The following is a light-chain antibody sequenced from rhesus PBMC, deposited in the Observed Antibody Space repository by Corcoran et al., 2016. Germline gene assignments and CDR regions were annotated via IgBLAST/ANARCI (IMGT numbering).Light chain of an antibody. CDR2: YAS. J-gene: IGKJ1*01. CDR3: QQHNSYPPT. Sequence: DIQMTQSPSSLSASVGDTVTITCRASQGISNYLAWYQQKPGKAPKPLIYYASNLESGVPSRLSGIGSCKDFTLTISSLQPEDFATYYCQQHNSYPPTFGQGTNVEIK. CDR1: QGISNY. V-gene: IGKV1S14*01.